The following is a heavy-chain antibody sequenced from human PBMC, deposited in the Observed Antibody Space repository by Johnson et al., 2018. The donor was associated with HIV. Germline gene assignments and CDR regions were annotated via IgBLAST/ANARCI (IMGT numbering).Heavy chain of an antibody. Sequence: VQLVESGGGVVRPGGSLRLSCAASGFTFGDYGMSWVRQPPGKGLEWVSGINWNGGSTGYADSVKGRFTISRDNDKKSLYLQMNSLRAVDTAVYYCARAAVAAPSAFDIWGQGTMVTVSS. CDR3: ARAAVAAPSAFDI. J-gene: IGHJ3*02. CDR2: INWNGGST. D-gene: IGHD6-19*01. CDR1: GFTFGDYG. V-gene: IGHV3-20*04.